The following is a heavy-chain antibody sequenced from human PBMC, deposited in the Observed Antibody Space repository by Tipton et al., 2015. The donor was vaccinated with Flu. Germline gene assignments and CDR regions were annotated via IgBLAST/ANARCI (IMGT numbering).Heavy chain of an antibody. V-gene: IGHV4-4*07. CDR2: IYSNGIT. CDR3: ARGSGSGTFVIFDY. D-gene: IGHD3-10*01. J-gene: IGHJ4*02. CDR1: GGSLSSFY. Sequence: TLSLTCTVSGGSLSSFYWTWIRQPAGKGLEWIGRIYSNGITKYNPSLKSRVTMSVDTSKNQFSLSLSSVTAADTAVYYCARGSGSGTFVIFDYWGQGTLVAVSS.